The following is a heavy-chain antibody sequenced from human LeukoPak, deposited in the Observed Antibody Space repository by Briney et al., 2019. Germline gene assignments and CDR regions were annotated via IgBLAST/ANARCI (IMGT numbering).Heavy chain of an antibody. Sequence: GGSLRLSCAASGFTFSGYAMHWVRQTPGKGLEWVAVISSDGSNKFYSDSVKGRFTISRDNSQDILNLQMISLRPDDTALYYCARAPRSPAAAGTKPHDYWGQGTLVTVSS. CDR3: ARAPRSPAAAGTKPHDY. J-gene: IGHJ4*02. CDR2: ISSDGSNK. D-gene: IGHD6-13*01. V-gene: IGHV3-30*04. CDR1: GFTFSGYA.